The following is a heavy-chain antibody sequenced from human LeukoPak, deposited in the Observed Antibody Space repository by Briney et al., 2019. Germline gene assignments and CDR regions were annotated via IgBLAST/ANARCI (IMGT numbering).Heavy chain of an antibody. CDR2: IRYDGGNK. CDR3: AKAKDVYASDGFDI. Sequence: RGSLRLSCAASGFTFNSYGMHWVRQAPGKGLEWVAFIRYDGGNKYYADSVKGRFTISRDNSKNTLYLQMNSLRAEDTSVYYCAKAKDVYASDGFDIWGQGTMVTDSS. D-gene: IGHD5/OR15-5a*01. V-gene: IGHV3-30*02. J-gene: IGHJ3*02. CDR1: GFTFNSYG.